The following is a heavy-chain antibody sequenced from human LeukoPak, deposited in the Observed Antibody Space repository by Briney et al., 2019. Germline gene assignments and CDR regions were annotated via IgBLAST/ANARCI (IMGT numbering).Heavy chain of an antibody. CDR2: ISGSGGNT. D-gene: IGHD2-15*01. CDR1: GFTFRSYA. Sequence: GGSLRFSCAASGFTFRSYAMTWVRQAPGKGLEWVSTISGSGGNTYYADSVKGRFTISRDNSKNTLYLQMNSLRAEDTAVYYCAKDRGDIVVVVAASTYWGRGTLVTVSS. V-gene: IGHV3-23*01. CDR3: AKDRGDIVVVVAASTY. J-gene: IGHJ4*02.